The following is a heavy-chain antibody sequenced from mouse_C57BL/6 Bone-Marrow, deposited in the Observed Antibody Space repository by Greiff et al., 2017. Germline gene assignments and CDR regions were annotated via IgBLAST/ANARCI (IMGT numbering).Heavy chain of an antibody. V-gene: IGHV3-6*01. J-gene: IGHJ2*01. CDR3: ASAITTVVAGFDY. D-gene: IGHD1-1*01. Sequence: VQLKQSGPGLVKPSQSLSLTCSVTGYSITSGYYWNWIRQFPGNKLEWMGYISYDGSNNYNPSLKNRISITRDTSKNQFFLKLNSVTTEDTATYYGASAITTVVAGFDYWGQGTTLTVSS. CDR2: ISYDGSN. CDR1: GYSITSGYY.